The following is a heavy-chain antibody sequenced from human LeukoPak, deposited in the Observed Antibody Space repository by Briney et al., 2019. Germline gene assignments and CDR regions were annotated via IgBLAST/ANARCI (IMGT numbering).Heavy chain of an antibody. CDR1: GFTFSSYS. Sequence: GGSLRLSCAASGFTFSSYSMNWVRQAPGKGLEWVSSISSSSSYIYYADSVKGRFTISRDNAMNSLYLQMNSLRAEDTAVYYCARVDEQWLVQGDFRFDYWGQGTLVTVSS. D-gene: IGHD6-19*01. CDR2: ISSSSSYI. V-gene: IGHV3-21*01. J-gene: IGHJ4*02. CDR3: ARVDEQWLVQGDFRFDY.